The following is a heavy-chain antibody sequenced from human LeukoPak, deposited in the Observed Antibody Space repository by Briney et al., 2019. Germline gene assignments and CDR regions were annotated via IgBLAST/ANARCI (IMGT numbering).Heavy chain of an antibody. CDR3: ARGPRAPRYCSSTSCSTPFDY. Sequence: SETLSLTCAVYGASFSGYYWSWIRQPPGKGLEWIGEINHSGSTNYNPSLKSRVTISVDTSKNQFSLKLSSVTAADTAVYYCARGPRAPRYCSSTSCSTPFDYWGQGTLVTVSS. D-gene: IGHD2-2*01. J-gene: IGHJ4*02. V-gene: IGHV4-34*01. CDR2: INHSGST. CDR1: GASFSGYY.